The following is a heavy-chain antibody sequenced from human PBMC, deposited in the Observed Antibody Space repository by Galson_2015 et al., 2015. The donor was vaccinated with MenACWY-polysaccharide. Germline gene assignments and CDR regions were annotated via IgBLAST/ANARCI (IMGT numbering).Heavy chain of an antibody. CDR1: GFTFSTYR. Sequence: SLRLSCAASGFTFSTYRMTWVRQAPGKGLEWVSYINGGRNTIYYADSVKGRFTISRDNAKNSLYLQMNSLRDDDTAVYYCARDSGIAGADDYWGQGTLCTVSA. J-gene: IGHJ4*02. D-gene: IGHD6-13*01. CDR3: ARDSGIAGADDY. CDR2: INGGRNTI. V-gene: IGHV3-48*02.